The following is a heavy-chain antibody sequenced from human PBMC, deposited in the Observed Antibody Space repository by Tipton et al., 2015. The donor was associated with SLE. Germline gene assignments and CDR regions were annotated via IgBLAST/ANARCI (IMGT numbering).Heavy chain of an antibody. CDR1: GYTFTNYD. J-gene: IGHJ3*02. CDR2: IIPIFGTA. V-gene: IGHV1-69*13. D-gene: IGHD3-22*01. CDR3: ARDSSGRDDAFDI. Sequence: QSGAEVKKPGASVKVSCKASGYTFTNYDINWVRQAPGQGLEWMGGIIPIFGTANYAQEFQGRVTITADESTSTAYMELSSLRSEDTAVYYCARDSSGRDDAFDIWGQGTMVTVSS.